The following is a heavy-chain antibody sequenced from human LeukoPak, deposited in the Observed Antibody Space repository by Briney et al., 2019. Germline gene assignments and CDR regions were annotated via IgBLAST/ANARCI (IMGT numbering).Heavy chain of an antibody. CDR2: IRYDGSNK. CDR3: AKGPKGSEIRYYFDY. CDR1: GFTFSSYG. J-gene: IGHJ4*02. V-gene: IGHV3-30*02. Sequence: PGGSLRLSCAASGFTFSSYGMHWVRQAPGKGLEWVAFIRYDGSNKYYADSVKGRFTISRDNSKNTLYLQMNSLRAEDTAVYYCAKGPKGSEIRYYFDYWGQGTLVTVSS. D-gene: IGHD3-16*01.